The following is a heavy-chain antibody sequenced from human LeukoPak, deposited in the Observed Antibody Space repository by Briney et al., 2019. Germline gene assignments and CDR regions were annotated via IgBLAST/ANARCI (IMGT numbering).Heavy chain of an antibody. CDR2: ISGSGGST. V-gene: IGHV3-23*01. J-gene: IGHJ6*03. D-gene: IGHD4-23*01. Sequence: GGSLRLSCAASGFTVSSNFMNWVRQAPGKGLEWVSAISGSGGSTYYADSVKGRLTISRDNSKNTLYLQMNSLRAEDTAVYYCAKGMTTVADYMDVWGKGTTVTVSS. CDR1: GFTVSSNF. CDR3: AKGMTTVADYMDV.